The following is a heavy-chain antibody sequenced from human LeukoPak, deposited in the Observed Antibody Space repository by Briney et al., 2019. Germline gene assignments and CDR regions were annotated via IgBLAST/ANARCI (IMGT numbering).Heavy chain of an antibody. CDR3: ARDLSKGGYFDF. V-gene: IGHV3-33*01. D-gene: IGHD1-26*01. CDR2: ILFDGSNK. CDR1: GFTFSTHG. Sequence: GGSLRLSCAASGFTFSTHGMHWVRQAPGKGLEWVAHILFDGSNKNYADSLKGRLTTSRDNSKSTLYLQIDSLRAEDSAVYYCARDLSKGGYFDFWGQGTLVTVSS. J-gene: IGHJ4*02.